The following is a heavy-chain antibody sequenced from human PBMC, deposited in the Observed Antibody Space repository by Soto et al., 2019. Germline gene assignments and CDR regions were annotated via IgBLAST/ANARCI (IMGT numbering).Heavy chain of an antibody. Sequence: QVQLVESGGGVVQPGRSLRLSCAASGFTFSSYGMHWVRQAPGKGLEWVAVIWYDGSNKYYADSVKGRFNISRDNSKNTLYLQMTGLRAEDTAVYYCVRSASGDWSGGSCYFHYWGQGTLVTVSS. CDR1: GFTFSSYG. CDR2: IWYDGSNK. CDR3: VRSASGDWSGGSCYFHY. D-gene: IGHD2-15*01. V-gene: IGHV3-33*01. J-gene: IGHJ4*02.